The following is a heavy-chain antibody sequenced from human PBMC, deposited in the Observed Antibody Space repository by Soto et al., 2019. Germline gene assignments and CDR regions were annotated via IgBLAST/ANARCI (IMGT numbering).Heavy chain of an antibody. J-gene: IGHJ4*02. V-gene: IGHV4-34*01. CDR3: ARHCIAVAGTYYFDY. CDR2: INHSGST. Sequence: PSETLSLTCAVYGGSFSGYYWSWIRQPPGKGLEWIGEINHSGSTNYNPSLKSRVTISVDTSKNQFSLKLSSVTAADTAVYYCARHCIAVAGTYYFDYWGQGTLVTVSS. D-gene: IGHD6-19*01. CDR1: GGSFSGYY.